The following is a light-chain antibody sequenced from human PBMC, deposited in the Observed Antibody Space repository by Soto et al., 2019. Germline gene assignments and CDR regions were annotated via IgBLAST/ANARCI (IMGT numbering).Light chain of an antibody. V-gene: IGKV3-20*01. Sequence: MRQSPSTLSVSPGERATLSCRGSQSVSSSYLAWYQQKPGQAPRLLIYGASSRATGIPDRFSGSGSGTDFTLTISRLEPEDFAVYYCQQYGSSPWTFGQGTKVDIK. CDR1: QSVSSSY. CDR2: GAS. CDR3: QQYGSSPWT. J-gene: IGKJ1*01.